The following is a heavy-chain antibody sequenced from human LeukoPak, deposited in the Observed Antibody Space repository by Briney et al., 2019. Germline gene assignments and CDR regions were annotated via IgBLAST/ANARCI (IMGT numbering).Heavy chain of an antibody. V-gene: IGHV5-51*03. CDR1: GYSFSSYW. CDR3: ARRSPNSSSHPHFDY. CDR2: IYPGDSDT. J-gene: IGHJ4*02. D-gene: IGHD6-13*01. Sequence: GESLKISCKGSGYSFSSYWIGWVRQMPGKGLEWMGIIYPGDSDTRYSPSFQGQVTISADKSISTAYLQWSSLKASDTAMYYCARRSPNSSSHPHFDYWGQGTLVTVSS.